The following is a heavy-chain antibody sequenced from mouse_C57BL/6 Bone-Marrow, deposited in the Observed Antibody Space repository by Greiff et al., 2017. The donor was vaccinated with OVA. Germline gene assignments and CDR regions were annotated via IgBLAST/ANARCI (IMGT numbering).Heavy chain of an antibody. CDR3: AREDTTNYFDY. CDR1: GYSITSGYY. CDR2: ISYDGSN. D-gene: IGHD1-1*01. Sequence: VQLQQSGPGLVKPSQSLSLTCSVTGYSITSGYYWNWIRQFPGNKLEWMGYISYDGSNNYNPSLKNRISITRDTSKNQFFLKLNSVTTEDTATYYCAREDTTNYFDYWGQGTTLTVSS. V-gene: IGHV3-6*01. J-gene: IGHJ2*01.